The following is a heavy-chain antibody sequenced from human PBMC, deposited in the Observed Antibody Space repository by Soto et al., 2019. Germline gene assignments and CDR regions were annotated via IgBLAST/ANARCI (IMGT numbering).Heavy chain of an antibody. CDR3: ARHGYPTTGTTWAWYYDYGMDL. Sequence: GESLKISCKGSGYSFSSYGIGWGRQMPGKDLELMGIIYPGYADARYSPSFQGQVTISADKSISTAYLQWSSLKASDTAMYYCARHGYPTTGTTWAWYYDYGMDLWGQGTPVTVSS. D-gene: IGHD1-1*01. J-gene: IGHJ6*02. CDR2: IYPGYADA. CDR1: GYSFSSYG. V-gene: IGHV5-51*01.